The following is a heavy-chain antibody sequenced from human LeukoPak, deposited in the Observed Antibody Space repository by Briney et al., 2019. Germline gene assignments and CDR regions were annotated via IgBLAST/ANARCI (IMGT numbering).Heavy chain of an antibody. D-gene: IGHD5-18*01. CDR1: GFTFSSYG. J-gene: IGHJ4*02. CDR3: ARKVAVAMDLDY. V-gene: IGHV3-30*02. Sequence: GGSPRLSCAASGFTFSSYGMHWVRQAPGKGLEWVAFIRYDGSNKYYADSVKGRFTISRDNSKNTLSLQMTGLRAEDTAVYYCARKVAVAMDLDYWGQGTLVTVSS. CDR2: IRYDGSNK.